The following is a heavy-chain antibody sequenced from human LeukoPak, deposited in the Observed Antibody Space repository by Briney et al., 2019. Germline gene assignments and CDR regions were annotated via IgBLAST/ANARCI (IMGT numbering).Heavy chain of an antibody. CDR1: GGSISGSSYS. Sequence: SETLSLTCTVSGGSISGSSYSWGWIRQPPGKGLEWIGTIYYRGNTYSNPSLKSRVTISVDTSENHFSLRLSSVTAADMAMYYCARHTVTRGSNYVYVFDYWGQGTLVTVSS. V-gene: IGHV4-39*01. J-gene: IGHJ4*02. CDR2: IYYRGNT. CDR3: ARHTVTRGSNYVYVFDY. D-gene: IGHD5-18*01.